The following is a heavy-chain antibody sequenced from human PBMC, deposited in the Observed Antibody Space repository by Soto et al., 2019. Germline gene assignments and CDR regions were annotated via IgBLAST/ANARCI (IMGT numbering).Heavy chain of an antibody. CDR2: ISYDGSNK. J-gene: IGHJ6*02. CDR3: AKHYCSGGSCDPDHSDYYGLDV. V-gene: IGHV3-30*18. CDR1: GFTFSSYG. D-gene: IGHD2-15*01. Sequence: QVQLVESGGGVVQPGRSLRLSCAASGFTFSSYGMHWVRQAPGKGLEWVAVISYDGSNKYYADSVKGRFTISRDNSKNTLYLHMNSLRAEDTAVSYCAKHYCSGGSCDPDHSDYYGLDVWGQGTTVTVSS.